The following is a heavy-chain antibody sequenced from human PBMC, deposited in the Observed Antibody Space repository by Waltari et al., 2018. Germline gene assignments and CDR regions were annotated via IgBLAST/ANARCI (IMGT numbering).Heavy chain of an antibody. CDR1: GFTFSSYA. V-gene: IGHV3-30-3*01. CDR2: ISYDGSNK. CDR3: ARAGGSSSHWYFDL. Sequence: QVQLVESGGGVVQPGRSLRLSCAASGFTFSSYAMHWVRQAPGKGLEWVAVISYDGSNKYYADSVKGRLTISRDNSKNTLYLQMNSLRAEDTAVYYCARAGGSSSHWYFDLWGRGTLVTVSS. J-gene: IGHJ2*01.